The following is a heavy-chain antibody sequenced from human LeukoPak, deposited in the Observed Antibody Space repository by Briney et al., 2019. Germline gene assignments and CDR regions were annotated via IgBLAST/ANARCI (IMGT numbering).Heavy chain of an antibody. J-gene: IGHJ6*02. CDR1: GYTFTSYG. CDR2: ISAYNGNT. V-gene: IGHV1-18*01. D-gene: IGHD3-22*01. Sequence: GASVKVSCRASGYTFTSYGISWVRQAPGQGLEWMGWISAYNGNTNYAQKLQGRVNMTTDTSTSTAYMELRSLRSDDTAVYYCARDLYYDSSGQRYYYGMDVWGQGTTVTVSS. CDR3: ARDLYYDSSGQRYYYGMDV.